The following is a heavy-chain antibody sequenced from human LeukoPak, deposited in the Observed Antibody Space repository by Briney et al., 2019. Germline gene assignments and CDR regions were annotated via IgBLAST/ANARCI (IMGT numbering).Heavy chain of an antibody. CDR2: INHSGST. D-gene: IGHD5-18*01. V-gene: IGHV4-34*01. CDR3: AREGGYSYGYGRSRYFDY. J-gene: IGHJ4*02. CDR1: GGSFSGYY. Sequence: PSETLSLTCAVYGGSFSGYYWSWIRQPPGKGLEWIGEINHSGSTNYNPSLKSRVTISVDTSKNQFSLKLSSVTAADTAVYYCAREGGYSYGYGRSRYFDYWGQGTLVTVSS.